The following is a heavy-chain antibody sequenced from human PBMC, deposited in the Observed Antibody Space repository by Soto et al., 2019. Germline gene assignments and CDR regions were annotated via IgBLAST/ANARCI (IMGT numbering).Heavy chain of an antibody. CDR2: ISSSSSTI. CDR3: ARDAETYYYDSSGYPSDAFDI. J-gene: IGHJ3*02. Sequence: VQLVESGGGLVQPGGSLRLSCAASGFTFSSYSMNWVRQAPGKGLEWVSYISSSSSTIYYADSVKGRFTISRDNAKNSLYLQMNSLRDEDTAVYYCARDAETYYYDSSGYPSDAFDIWGQGTMVTVSS. V-gene: IGHV3-48*02. D-gene: IGHD3-22*01. CDR1: GFTFSSYS.